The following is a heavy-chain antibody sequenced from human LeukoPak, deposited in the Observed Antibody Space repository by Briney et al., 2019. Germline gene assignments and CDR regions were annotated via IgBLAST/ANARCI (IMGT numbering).Heavy chain of an antibody. CDR1: GFTFSSYE. CDR3: AELGITMIGGV. V-gene: IGHV3-48*03. D-gene: IGHD3-10*02. J-gene: IGHJ6*04. Sequence: PGGSLKLSCAASGFTFSSYEMNWVRQAPGKGLEWVSYISSSGSTIYYADSVKGRFTISRDNAKNSLYLQMNSLRAEDTAVYYCAELGITMIGGVWGKGTTVAISS. CDR2: ISSSGSTI.